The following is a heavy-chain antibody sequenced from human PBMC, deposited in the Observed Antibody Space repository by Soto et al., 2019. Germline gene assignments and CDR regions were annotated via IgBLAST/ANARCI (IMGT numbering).Heavy chain of an antibody. V-gene: IGHV1-18*01. CDR1: GYTFTSYG. Sequence: QVQLVQSGAEVKKPGASVKVSCKASGYTFTSYGISWVRQAPGQGLEWMGWISAYNGNTNYAQKLQGRVTMTTDTPTSTAYMELRSLRSDDTAVYYCARDGGDIVVVPAAIVRAFDIWGQGTMVTVSS. CDR2: ISAYNGNT. CDR3: ARDGGDIVVVPAAIVRAFDI. D-gene: IGHD2-2*01. J-gene: IGHJ3*02.